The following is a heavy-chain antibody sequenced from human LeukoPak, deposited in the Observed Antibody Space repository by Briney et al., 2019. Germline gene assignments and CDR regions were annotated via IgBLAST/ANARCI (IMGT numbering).Heavy chain of an antibody. CDR2: ISAYNGNT. V-gene: IGHV1-18*01. Sequence: ASVKVSCKASGYTFTSYGISWVRQAPGQGLEWMGWISAYNGNTNYAQKLQGRVTMTTDTSTSTAYMELRSLRSDDTAVYYCARDLHLALTMARGVIGYWGQGTLVTVSS. CDR3: ARDLHLALTMARGVIGY. CDR1: GYTFTSYG. D-gene: IGHD3-10*01. J-gene: IGHJ4*02.